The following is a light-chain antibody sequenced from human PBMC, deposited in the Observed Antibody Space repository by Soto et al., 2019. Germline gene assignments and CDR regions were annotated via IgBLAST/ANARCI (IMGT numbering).Light chain of an antibody. CDR3: LQSVQLPPS. CDR2: EVF. V-gene: IGKV2D-29*01. J-gene: IGKJ4*01. Sequence: DIVMTQTPLSLSVTPGQAASISCKSSQSLLHKDGKTYLYWFLQKAGQPPQMLIFEVFNRFSGVSDRFSASGSQTDFTLNISRVEAEDVGVVHCLQSVQLPPSFGGGTKLEIK. CDR1: QSLLHKDGKTY.